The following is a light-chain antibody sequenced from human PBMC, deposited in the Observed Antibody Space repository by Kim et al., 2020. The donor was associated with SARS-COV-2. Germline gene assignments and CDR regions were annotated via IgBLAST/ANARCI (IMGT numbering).Light chain of an antibody. V-gene: IGLV1-51*01. J-gene: IGLJ2*01. CDR1: SPINVKKY. CDR3: GAWDNSLSAGI. CDR2: DND. Sequence: QKVILWCLKSSPINVKKYGSCCQQFPGTAPKLLIYDNDKRASGNPDRFSGSKSGTSATLGITGLQTGDEADYYCGAWDNSLSAGIFGGGTKLTVL.